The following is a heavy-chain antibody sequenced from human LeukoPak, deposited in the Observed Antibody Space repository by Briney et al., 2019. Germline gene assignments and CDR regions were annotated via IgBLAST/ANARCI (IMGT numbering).Heavy chain of an antibody. V-gene: IGHV3-30*02. J-gene: IGHJ1*01. D-gene: IGHD1-14*01. CDR3: TKDSATCDRSEYFQH. Sequence: GGSLRLSCAASGFTFSSYGMHWVRETPDKGLEWVAFIRCDGTNTYYADSVMGRFTISRDNSNNTLFLQMHNLRTEDSALYFCTKDSATCDRSEYFQHWGQGTLLTVSS. CDR2: IRCDGTNT. CDR1: GFTFSSYG.